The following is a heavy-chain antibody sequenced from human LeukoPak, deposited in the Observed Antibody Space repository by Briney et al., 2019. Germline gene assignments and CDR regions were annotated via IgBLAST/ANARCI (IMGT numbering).Heavy chain of an antibody. CDR1: GGSFSGYY. CDR3: ARLGRITMVRGVIRSFDY. V-gene: IGHV4-34*01. Sequence: SETLSLTCAVYGGSFSGYYWSWIRQPPGKGLEWIGEINHSGSTNYNPSLKSRVTISVDTSKNQFSLKLSSVTAADTAVYFCARLGRITMVRGVIRSFDYWGQGILVTVSS. D-gene: IGHD3-10*01. J-gene: IGHJ4*02. CDR2: INHSGST.